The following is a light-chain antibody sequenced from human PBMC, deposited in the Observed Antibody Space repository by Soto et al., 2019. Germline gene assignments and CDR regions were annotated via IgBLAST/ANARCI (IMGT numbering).Light chain of an antibody. CDR2: DVS. CDR1: SSDVGGYNY. Sequence: QSALTQPASVSGSPGQSITISCTGTSSDVGGYNYVYWYQQHPGKAPKLMIYDVSNRPSGVSNRFSVSKSGNTASLTISGLQAEDEADYYCRSYTSSSTQVFGTGTKVTVL. J-gene: IGLJ1*01. V-gene: IGLV2-14*01. CDR3: RSYTSSSTQV.